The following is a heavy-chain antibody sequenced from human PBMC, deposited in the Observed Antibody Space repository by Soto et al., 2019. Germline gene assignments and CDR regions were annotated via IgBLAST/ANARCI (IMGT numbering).Heavy chain of an antibody. CDR2: ISYDGRKK. CDR1: GFTFSSYG. V-gene: IGHV3-30*18. Sequence: QVQLVESGGGVVQPGRSLRLSCAASGFTFSSYGMHWVRQAPGKGLGWVAVISYDGRKKYYADSVKGRFTISRDNSKNTLYLQMNSLRAEDTAVYYCAKDVVVGATTGLGDYYYYYGMDVWGQGTTVTVSS. J-gene: IGHJ6*02. D-gene: IGHD1-26*01. CDR3: AKDVVVGATTGLGDYYYYYGMDV.